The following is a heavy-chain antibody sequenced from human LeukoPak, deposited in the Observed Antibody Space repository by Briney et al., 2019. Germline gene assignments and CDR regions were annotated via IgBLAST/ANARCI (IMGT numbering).Heavy chain of an antibody. CDR2: ISGSGGST. CDR1: GFTFSSYA. V-gene: IGHV3-23*01. D-gene: IGHD1-1*01. CDR3: ARVFTGVQSFGGYFDY. J-gene: IGHJ4*02. Sequence: GGSLRLSCAASGFTFSSYAMSWVRQAPGKGLEWVSAISGSGGSTYYADSVKGRFTISRDNAKDSLYLQMNSLRAEDTAVYYCARVFTGVQSFGGYFDYWGQGTLVTVSS.